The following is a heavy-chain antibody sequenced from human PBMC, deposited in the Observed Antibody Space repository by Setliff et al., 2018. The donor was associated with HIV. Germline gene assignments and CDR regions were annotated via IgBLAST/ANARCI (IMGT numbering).Heavy chain of an antibody. CDR3: ARDRWFSNNWYSDY. CDR1: GFTFSDYY. V-gene: IGHV3-11*05. J-gene: IGHJ4*02. CDR2: ISSSSSYT. D-gene: IGHD6-13*01. Sequence: GGSLRLSCAASGFTFSDYYMSWIRQAPGKGLEWVSYISSSSSYTNYADSVKGRFTISRDNAKNSLYLQMNSLRAEDTAMYYCARDRWFSNNWYSDYWGQGTLVTVSS.